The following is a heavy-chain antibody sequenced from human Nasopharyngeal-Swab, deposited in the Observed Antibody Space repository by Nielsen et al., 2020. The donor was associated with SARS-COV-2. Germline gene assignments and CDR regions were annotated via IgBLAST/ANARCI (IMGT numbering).Heavy chain of an antibody. Sequence: ESLKIPCESSGFPFSTYWMDWVRQAPGKGPEWVSRIDNDGRRTFYADLVKGRFTISRDNTKNTLYLQMNSLSAEDTALYYCVKYGSGWGQGTLVTVSS. V-gene: IGHV3-74*01. CDR3: VKYGSG. J-gene: IGHJ4*02. CDR1: GFPFSTYW. CDR2: IDNDGRRT. D-gene: IGHD6-19*01.